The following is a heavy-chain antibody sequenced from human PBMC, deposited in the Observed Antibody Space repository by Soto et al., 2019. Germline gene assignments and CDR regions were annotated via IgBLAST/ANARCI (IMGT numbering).Heavy chain of an antibody. CDR3: VRQLLTTKLTVSWFDP. J-gene: IGHJ5*02. CDR1: GGSISSSSYY. V-gene: IGHV4-39*01. CDR2: IYYSGST. D-gene: IGHD4-4*01. Sequence: PSETLSLTCTVSGGSISSSSYYWGWIRQPPGKGLEWIGSIYYSGSTYYNPSLKSRVTISVDTSKKQLSLKMNSVTAAETAVYYCVRQLLTTKLTVSWFDPWGQGTLVTVSS.